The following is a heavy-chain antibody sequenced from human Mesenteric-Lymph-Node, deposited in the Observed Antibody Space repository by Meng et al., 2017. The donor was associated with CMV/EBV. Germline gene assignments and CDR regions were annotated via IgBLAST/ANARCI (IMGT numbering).Heavy chain of an antibody. CDR1: GFTFSSYS. Sequence: GESLKISCAASGFTFSSYSMNWVRQAPGKGLEWVSSISSSSSYIYYADSVKGRFTISRDNAKNSLYLQMNSLRAEDTAVYYCARRGGNYDSSGPSDYWGQGTLVTVSS. CDR2: ISSSSSYI. J-gene: IGHJ4*02. CDR3: ARRGGNYDSSGPSDY. D-gene: IGHD3-22*01. V-gene: IGHV3-21*01.